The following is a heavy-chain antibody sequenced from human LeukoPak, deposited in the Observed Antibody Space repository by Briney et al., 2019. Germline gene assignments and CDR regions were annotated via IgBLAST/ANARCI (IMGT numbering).Heavy chain of an antibody. CDR2: ISYDGSNK. V-gene: IGHV3-30*04. CDR1: GFTFSTYA. J-gene: IGHJ4*02. D-gene: IGHD3-22*01. CDR3: ARASSGYYDHRPIDY. Sequence: GGSLRLSRAASGFTFSTYAMHWVRQAPGKGLEWVAVISYDGSNKYYADSVKGRFTISRDNSKNTLYLQMNSLRAEDTAVYYCARASSGYYDHRPIDYWGQGTLVTVSS.